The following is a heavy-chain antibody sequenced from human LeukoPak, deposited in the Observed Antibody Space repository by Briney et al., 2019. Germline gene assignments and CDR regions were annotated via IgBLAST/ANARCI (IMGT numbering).Heavy chain of an antibody. CDR1: GYTLTELS. CDR3: ATGPRGSYYARGFDY. CDR2: FDPEDGET. Sequence: ASVKVFCKVSGYTLTELSMHWVRQAPGKGLEWMGGFDPEDGETIYAQKFQGRVTMTEDTSTDTAYMELSSLRSEDTAVYYCATGPRGSYYARGFDYWGQGTLVTVSS. J-gene: IGHJ4*02. D-gene: IGHD1-26*01. V-gene: IGHV1-24*01.